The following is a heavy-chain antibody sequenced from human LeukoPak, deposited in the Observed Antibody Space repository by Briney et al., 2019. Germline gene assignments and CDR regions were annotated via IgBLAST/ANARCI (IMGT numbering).Heavy chain of an antibody. D-gene: IGHD6-19*01. CDR3: AGSSTGWSVDF. J-gene: IGHJ4*02. V-gene: IGHV1-18*01. CDR1: GYTFIHYG. CDR2: INSNGGGT. Sequence: ASVKVSCKASGYTFIHYGVSWVRQAPGQGLEWMGWINSNGGGTLYAQSLQGRVTLTTDTSTSTLYMELRTLRSDDTAVYYCAGSSTGWSVDFWGQGTLVTVSS.